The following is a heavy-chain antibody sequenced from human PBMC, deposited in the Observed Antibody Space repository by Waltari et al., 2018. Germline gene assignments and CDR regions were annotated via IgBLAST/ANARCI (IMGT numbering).Heavy chain of an antibody. CDR1: GYSISSGYY. J-gene: IGHJ4*02. CDR3: ARVGAYYYGSGSYPFFGY. V-gene: IGHV4-38-2*02. CDR2: IYHSGST. D-gene: IGHD3-10*01. Sequence: QVQLQESGPGLVKPSETLSLTCTVSGYSISSGYYWGWIRQPPGKGLEWIGSIYHSGSTYYNPSLKRRVTISVDTSKNQFSLKLSSVTAADTAVYYCARVGAYYYGSGSYPFFGYWGQGTLVTVSS.